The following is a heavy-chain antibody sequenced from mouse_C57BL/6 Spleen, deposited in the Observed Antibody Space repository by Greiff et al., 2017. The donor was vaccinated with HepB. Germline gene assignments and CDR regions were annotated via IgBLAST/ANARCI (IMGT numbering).Heavy chain of an antibody. CDR3: AREDYGTFDY. CDR2: ISSGSSTI. CDR1: GFTFSDYG. Sequence: EVKLVESGGGLVKPGGSLKLSCAASGFTFSDYGMHWVRQAPEKGLEWVAYISSGSSTIYYADTVKGRFTISRDNAKNTLFLQMTSLRSEDTAMYYCAREDYGTFDYWGQGTTLTVSS. D-gene: IGHD1-1*01. J-gene: IGHJ2*01. V-gene: IGHV5-17*01.